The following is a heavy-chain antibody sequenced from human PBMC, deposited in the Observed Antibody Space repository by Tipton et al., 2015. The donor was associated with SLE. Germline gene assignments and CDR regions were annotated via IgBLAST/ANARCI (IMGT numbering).Heavy chain of an antibody. Sequence: TLSLTCAVSGDSISSSNWWSWVRQPAGKGLEWIGYIYTSGSTNYNPSLKSRVTISVDTSKNQFSLKLSSVTAADTAVYYCARERASYGRAFDIWGQGTMVTVSS. CDR1: GDSISSSNW. CDR2: IYTSGST. V-gene: IGHV4-4*02. CDR3: ARERASYGRAFDI. J-gene: IGHJ3*02. D-gene: IGHD1-26*01.